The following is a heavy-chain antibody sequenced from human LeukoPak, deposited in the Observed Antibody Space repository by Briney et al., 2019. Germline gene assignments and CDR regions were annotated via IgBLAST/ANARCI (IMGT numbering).Heavy chain of an antibody. D-gene: IGHD4-17*01. Sequence: VASVTVSCKASGYTFTGYYMHWVRQAPGQGLEWMGWISPNNGGANFAQKFQGRVTMTRDTSISTAYMELSSLTSDDTAVYYCARDQATTVTSYYYYGMDVWGQGTTVTVSS. CDR2: ISPNNGGA. V-gene: IGHV1-2*02. J-gene: IGHJ6*02. CDR3: ARDQATTVTSYYYYGMDV. CDR1: GYTFTGYY.